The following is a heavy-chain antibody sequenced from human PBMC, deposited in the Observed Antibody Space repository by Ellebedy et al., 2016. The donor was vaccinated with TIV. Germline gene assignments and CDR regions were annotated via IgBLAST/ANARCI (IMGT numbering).Heavy chain of an antibody. V-gene: IGHV1-8*02. CDR1: GYTFSNYN. Sequence: AASVKVSCKASGYTFSNYNINWARQATGQGLEWMGSVNPNSGETDYAQKFQGRVSMTRDTSINTVYIDLGSLRSEDTAVYYCAREDSFDIWGQGTMVTVSS. J-gene: IGHJ3*02. D-gene: IGHD2-15*01. CDR3: AREDSFDI. CDR2: VNPNSGET.